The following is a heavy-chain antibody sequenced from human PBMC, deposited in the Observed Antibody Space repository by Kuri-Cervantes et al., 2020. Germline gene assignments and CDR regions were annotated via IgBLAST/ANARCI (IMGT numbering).Heavy chain of an antibody. CDR1: GFTFSSYA. CDR3: AKAVGIAVAGDMDV. CDR2: ISGSGGST. V-gene: IGHV3-23*01. J-gene: IGHJ6*02. D-gene: IGHD6-19*01. Sequence: GESLKISCAASGFTFSSYAMSWVRQAPGKGLEWVSAISGSGGSTYYADSVKGRFTISRDNSKNTLYLQMNSLRAEDTAVYYCAKAVGIAVAGDMDVWGQGTMVTVSS.